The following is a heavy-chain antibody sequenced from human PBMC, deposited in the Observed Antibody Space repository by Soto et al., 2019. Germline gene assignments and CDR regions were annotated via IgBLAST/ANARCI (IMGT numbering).Heavy chain of an antibody. CDR1: GGSISSGDYY. V-gene: IGHV4-30-4*01. CDR3: ARRTGDYGPYGMDV. Sequence: SETLSLTCTVSGGSISSGDYYWSWIRQPPGKGLEWIGWIDHSGSTYYNPSLKSRVSMSIDTSKNQFSLYLSSVTAADTAVYYCARRTGDYGPYGMDVWGQGTTVTVS. J-gene: IGHJ6*02. CDR2: IDHSGST. D-gene: IGHD3-9*01.